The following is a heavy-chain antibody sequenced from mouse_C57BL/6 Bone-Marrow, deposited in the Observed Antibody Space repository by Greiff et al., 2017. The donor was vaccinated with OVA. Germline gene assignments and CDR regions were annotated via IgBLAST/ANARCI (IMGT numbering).Heavy chain of an antibody. Sequence: QVQLQQSGAELVMPGASVKLSCKASGYTFTSYWMHWVKQRPGQGLEWIGEIDPSDSYTNYNQKFKGKSTLTVDKSSSTAYMQLSSLTSEDSAVYYCARRSYDYVDYWGQGTTLTVSS. J-gene: IGHJ2*01. CDR2: IDPSDSYT. CDR3: ARRSYDYVDY. CDR1: GYTFTSYW. D-gene: IGHD2-4*01. V-gene: IGHV1-69*01.